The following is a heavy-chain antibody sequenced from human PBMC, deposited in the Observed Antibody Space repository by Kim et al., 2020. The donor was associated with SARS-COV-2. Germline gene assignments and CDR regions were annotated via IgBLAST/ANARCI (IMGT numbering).Heavy chain of an antibody. Sequence: KGRFTISRDNAKNSLYLQMNSLRAEDTALYYCAKDLITYYDILTGLAFDYWGQGTLVTVSS. CDR3: AKDLITYYDILTGLAFDY. J-gene: IGHJ4*02. V-gene: IGHV3-9*01. D-gene: IGHD3-9*01.